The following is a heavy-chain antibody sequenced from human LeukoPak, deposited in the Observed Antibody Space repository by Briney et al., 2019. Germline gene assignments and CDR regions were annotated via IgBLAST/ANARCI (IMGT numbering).Heavy chain of an antibody. CDR3: ARVRTTGAARPYIYGMDV. CDR2: IYYSGST. D-gene: IGHD6-6*01. J-gene: IGHJ6*02. CDR1: GGSISSHY. Sequence: SETLSLTCTVSGGSISSHYWSWIRQPPGKGLEWIGYIYYSGSTNYNPSLKSRVTISIDTSKNQFSLKLSSVTAADTAVYYCARVRTTGAARPYIYGMDVWGQGTTVTVSS. V-gene: IGHV4-59*11.